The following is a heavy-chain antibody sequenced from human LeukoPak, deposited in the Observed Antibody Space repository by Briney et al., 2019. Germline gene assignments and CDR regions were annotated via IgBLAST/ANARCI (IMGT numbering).Heavy chain of an antibody. J-gene: IGHJ4*02. V-gene: IGHV4-61*01. D-gene: IGHD6-13*01. CDR3: ARASIAAAGIDY. Sequence: SETLSLTCTVSGGSISSSSYYWSWIRQPPGTGLEWIGYIYYSGSTNYNPSLKSRVTISVDTSKNQFSLKLSSVTAADTAVYYCARASIAAAGIDYWGQGTLVTVSS. CDR2: IYYSGST. CDR1: GGSISSSSYY.